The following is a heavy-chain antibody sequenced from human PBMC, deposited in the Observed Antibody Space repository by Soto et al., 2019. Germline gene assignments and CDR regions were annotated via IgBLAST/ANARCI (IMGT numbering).Heavy chain of an antibody. CDR2: MNPNSGNT. D-gene: IGHD3-10*01. J-gene: IGHJ5*02. CDR3: ARERGSGSYYTPWFDP. V-gene: IGHV1-8*01. CDR1: GYTFTSYD. Sequence: QVQLVQSGAEVKKPGASVKVSCKASGYTFTSYDINWVLQATGQGLEWMGWMNPNSGNTGYAQKFQGRVTMTRNTSISTAYMELSSLRSEDTAVYYCARERGSGSYYTPWFDPWGQGTLVTVSS.